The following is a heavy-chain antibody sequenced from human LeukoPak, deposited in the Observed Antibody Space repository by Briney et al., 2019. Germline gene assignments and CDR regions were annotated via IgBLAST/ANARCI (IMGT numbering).Heavy chain of an antibody. CDR3: ASRATNSGWSFDH. J-gene: IGHJ4*02. Sequence: SETLSLTCSVSGGSISNYHWSWIRQPAGKGLEWIGQIHSSGTNTHTPPLKSRITVSIDTPASQLSMPIRSATAADTAVYYCASRATNSGWSFDHWGQGTLVTVSS. V-gene: IGHV4-4*07. CDR2: IHSSGTN. D-gene: IGHD5-12*01. CDR1: GGSISNYH.